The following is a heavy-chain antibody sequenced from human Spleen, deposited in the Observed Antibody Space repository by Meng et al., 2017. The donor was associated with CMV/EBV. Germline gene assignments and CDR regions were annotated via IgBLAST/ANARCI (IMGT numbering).Heavy chain of an antibody. J-gene: IGHJ4*02. CDR3: ARGGSGRHLPALRY. V-gene: IGHV1-18*01. CDR1: GYTLTSYG. Sequence: VQLVQSGAEGKNPWASGKVSCKASGYTLTSYGISWVRQAPGQGLEWMGWISAYNGNTNYAQKLQGRVTMTTDTSTSTAYMELRSLRSDDTAVYYCARGGSGRHLPALRYWGQGTLVTVSS. D-gene: IGHD1-26*01. CDR2: ISAYNGNT.